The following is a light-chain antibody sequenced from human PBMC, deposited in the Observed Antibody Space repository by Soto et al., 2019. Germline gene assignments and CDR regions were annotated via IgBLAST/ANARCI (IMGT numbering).Light chain of an antibody. CDR1: SSDVGAYNY. CDR3: QSFDSGLAGWV. Sequence: QSALTQPASVSGSPGQSITISCTGTSSDVGAYNYVSWYQQHPGKAPKLMIYEVSNRPSGVSNRFSGSKSDNTASLTISGLQAEDEADYYCQSFDSGLAGWVFGGGTKLTVL. V-gene: IGLV2-14*01. J-gene: IGLJ3*02. CDR2: EVS.